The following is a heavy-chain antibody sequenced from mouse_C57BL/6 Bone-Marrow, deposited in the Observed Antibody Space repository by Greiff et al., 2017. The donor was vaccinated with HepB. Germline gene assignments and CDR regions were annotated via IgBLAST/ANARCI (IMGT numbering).Heavy chain of an antibody. D-gene: IGHD1-1*01. J-gene: IGHJ2*01. CDR1: GYTFTDYN. CDR3: ARFKDYGSSYGYFDY. CDR2: INPNNGGT. Sequence: VQLQQSGPELVKPGASVKIPCKASGYTFTDYNMDWVKQSHGKSLEWIGDINPNNGGTIYNQKFKGKATLTVDKSSSTAYMELRSLTSEDTAVYYCARFKDYGSSYGYFDYWGQGTTLTVSS. V-gene: IGHV1-18*01.